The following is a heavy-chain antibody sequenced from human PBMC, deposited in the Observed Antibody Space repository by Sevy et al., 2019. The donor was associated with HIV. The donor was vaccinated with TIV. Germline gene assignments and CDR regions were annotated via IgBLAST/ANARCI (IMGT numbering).Heavy chain of an antibody. D-gene: IGHD3-3*01. CDR1: GYTFTGYY. Sequence: ASVKVSCKASGYTFTGYYMHWVRQAPGQGLEWMGWINPNSGGTNYAQKFQGRVTMTRDTSISTAYMELSRLRSDDTAVYYCARDFTSFWSGYYRYAFAIWGQATMVTVSS. J-gene: IGHJ3*02. V-gene: IGHV1-2*02. CDR3: ARDFTSFWSGYYRYAFAI. CDR2: INPNSGGT.